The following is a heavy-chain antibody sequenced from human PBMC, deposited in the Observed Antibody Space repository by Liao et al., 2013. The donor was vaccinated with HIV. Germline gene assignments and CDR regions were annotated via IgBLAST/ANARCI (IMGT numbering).Heavy chain of an antibody. CDR1: GGSISSGDYY. Sequence: QVQLQESGPGLVKPSQTLSLTCTVSGGSISSGDYYWSWMRQSAGRGLEWIGHISSIGRTNYNPSLKSRVTMSIDMSKSQISLKLTSVTAADTGLLYCARDVKQYLQVWGQGTLVTVSS. V-gene: IGHV4-61*02. CDR3: ARDVKQYLQV. D-gene: IGHD4-11*01. CDR2: ISSIGRT. J-gene: IGHJ1*01.